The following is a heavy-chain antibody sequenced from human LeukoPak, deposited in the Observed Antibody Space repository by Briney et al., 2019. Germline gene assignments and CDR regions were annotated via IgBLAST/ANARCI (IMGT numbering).Heavy chain of an antibody. CDR1: GFTFSSYW. J-gene: IGHJ5*02. CDR2: INQDGSER. D-gene: IGHD5-18*01. Sequence: PGGSLRLSCAASGFTFSSYWMSWVRQAPGKGLEWVANINQDGSERHYADSVEGRFVISRDNDKNSVSLQLNSPRVEDTAVYYCARADSYSWYGTWGQGTLVTVSS. CDR3: ARADSYSWYGT. V-gene: IGHV3-7*01.